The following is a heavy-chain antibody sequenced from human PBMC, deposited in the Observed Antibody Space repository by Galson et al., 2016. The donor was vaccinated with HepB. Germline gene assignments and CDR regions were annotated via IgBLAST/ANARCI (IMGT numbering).Heavy chain of an antibody. CDR1: GFTFRSYG. Sequence: SLRLSCAASGFTFRSYGMNWVRQAPGKGLEWVATISYDGNNKYSADSVKGRFTTSRDNSKNTLYLQMNTLRAEDTAVYFCAKSDILAGYSAFDFWGQGTLVTVSS. J-gene: IGHJ4*02. CDR2: ISYDGNNK. V-gene: IGHV3-30*18. CDR3: AKSDILAGYSAFDF. D-gene: IGHD3-9*01.